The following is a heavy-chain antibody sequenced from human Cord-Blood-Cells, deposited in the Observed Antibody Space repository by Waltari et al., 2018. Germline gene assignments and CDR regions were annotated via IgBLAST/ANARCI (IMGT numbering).Heavy chain of an antibody. Sequence: EVQLLESGGGLVQPGGSLRLSCAASGFTFSRYAMSWGCEAPGKGLEWVSAISGSGGSTYYADSVKGRFTISRDNSKNTLYLQMNSLRAEDTAVYYCAKDIAPGDYRYFDLWGRGTLVTVSS. CDR3: AKDIAPGDYRYFDL. CDR1: GFTFSRYA. CDR2: ISGSGGST. V-gene: IGHV3-23*01. D-gene: IGHD4-17*01. J-gene: IGHJ2*01.